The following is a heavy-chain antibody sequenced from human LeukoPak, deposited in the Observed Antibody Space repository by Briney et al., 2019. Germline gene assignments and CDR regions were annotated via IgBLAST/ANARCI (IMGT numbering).Heavy chain of an antibody. D-gene: IGHD5-12*01. V-gene: IGHV4-34*01. J-gene: IGHJ6*02. Sequence: SETLSLTCAVYGGSFSGYYWSWIRQPPGKGLEWIGEINHSGSTNYNPSLKSRVTISVDTSKNQFSLKLSSVTAADTAVYYCARGRWGYSGYGRGYYYYYGMDVWGQGTTVTVSS. CDR3: ARGRWGYSGYGRGYYYYYGMDV. CDR2: INHSGST. CDR1: GGSFSGYY.